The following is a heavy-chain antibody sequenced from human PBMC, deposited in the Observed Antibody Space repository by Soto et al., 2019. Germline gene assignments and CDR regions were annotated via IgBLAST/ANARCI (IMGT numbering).Heavy chain of an antibody. CDR1: GYTFTSYD. D-gene: IGHD3-22*01. Sequence: WASVKVSCKASGYTFTSYDMHWVRRAPGQGLEWMGIINPSGGSTSYAQKFQGRVTMTRDTSTSTVYMELSSLRSEDTAVYYCARPSSGYWSYFDYWGQGTLVTVSS. V-gene: IGHV1-46*01. CDR3: ARPSSGYWSYFDY. CDR2: INPSGGST. J-gene: IGHJ4*02.